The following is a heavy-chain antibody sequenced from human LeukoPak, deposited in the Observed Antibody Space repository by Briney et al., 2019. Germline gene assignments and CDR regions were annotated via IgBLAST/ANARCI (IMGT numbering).Heavy chain of an antibody. J-gene: IGHJ4*02. CDR2: IYYSGSA. CDR3: SRGGYGSGSYYGY. CDR1: GGYISNYY. Sequence: SETLSLTCTVSGGYISNYYWSWIRQPPGKGLEWIGYIYYSGSANYNPSLRSRVTISLDTSKNQFSLKLTSVTAADTAVYYCSRGGYGSGSYYGYWGQGTLVTVSS. D-gene: IGHD3-10*01. V-gene: IGHV4-59*01.